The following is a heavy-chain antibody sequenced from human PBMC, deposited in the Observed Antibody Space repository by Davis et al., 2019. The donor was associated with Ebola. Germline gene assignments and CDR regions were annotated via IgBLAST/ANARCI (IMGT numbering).Heavy chain of an antibody. V-gene: IGHV1-69*04. D-gene: IGHD3-10*01. CDR1: GGTFSTYT. Sequence: AASVKVSCKASGGTFSTYTISWVRQAPGQGLEWMGRIIPMLGIPNYAQKFQGRVTMTRDTSTSTVHMELSSLRPEDTAVYYCARDPPPYSLLVRGVIAAGGGMDVWGKGTTVTVSS. CDR3: ARDPPPYSLLVRGVIAAGGGMDV. J-gene: IGHJ6*04. CDR2: IIPMLGIP.